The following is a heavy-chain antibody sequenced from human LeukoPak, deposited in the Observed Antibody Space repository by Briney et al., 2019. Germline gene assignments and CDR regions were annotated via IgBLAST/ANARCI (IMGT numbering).Heavy chain of an antibody. Sequence: AASVKVSCKASGYSFTNFDINWVRQATGQGLEWMGRMNPNSGNKGYAQKFQGRVSMTMNTSITTAYMELSSLRSEDTAVYYCARGPQWRGDYYYMDVWGRGTTVTVSS. D-gene: IGHD6-19*01. V-gene: IGHV1-8*01. CDR3: ARGPQWRGDYYYMDV. CDR2: MNPNSGNK. J-gene: IGHJ6*03. CDR1: GYSFTNFD.